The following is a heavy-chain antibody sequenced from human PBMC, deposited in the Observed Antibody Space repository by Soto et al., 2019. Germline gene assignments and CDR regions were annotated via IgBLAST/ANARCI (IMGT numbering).Heavy chain of an antibody. J-gene: IGHJ5*02. D-gene: IGHD2-15*01. CDR1: GFTFGDYA. V-gene: IGHV3-49*03. Sequence: GGSLRLSCTASGFTFGDYAMSWFRQAPGKGLEWVGFIRSKAYGGTTEYAASVKGRFTISRDDSKSIAYLQMNSLKTEDTAVYYCTRVVCPQAGIWGGGSCYSSGWFDPWGQGTLVTVSS. CDR3: TRVVCPQAGIWGGGSCYSSGWFDP. CDR2: IRSKAYGGTT.